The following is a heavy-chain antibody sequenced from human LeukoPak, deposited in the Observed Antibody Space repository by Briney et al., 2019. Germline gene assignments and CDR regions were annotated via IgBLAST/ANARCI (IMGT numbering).Heavy chain of an antibody. CDR1: GGSISSSNW. D-gene: IGHD3-22*01. CDR2: IYHSGST. V-gene: IGHV4-4*02. J-gene: IGHJ5*02. CDR3: ARAYYDSSGYYSRGVNWFDP. Sequence: SGTLSLTCAVSGGSISSSNWWSWVRQPPGKGLEWIGEIYHSGSTNYNPSLKSRVTISADKSKNQFSLKLSSVTAADTAVYYCARAYYDSSGYYSRGVNWFDPWGQGTLVTVSS.